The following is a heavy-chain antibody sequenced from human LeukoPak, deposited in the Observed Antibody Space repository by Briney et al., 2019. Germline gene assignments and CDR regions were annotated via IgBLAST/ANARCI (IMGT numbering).Heavy chain of an antibody. CDR3: ARSRDNVLDY. Sequence: GGSLRLSCAASGFIFSRYWMYWVRQVPGKGLVWVSRISSDGSDASYADSVEGRFAISRDSARNTLYLQMNSPRAEDTAVYYCARSRDNVLDYWGQGTLVTVSP. J-gene: IGHJ4*02. D-gene: IGHD1-1*01. CDR1: GFIFSRYW. CDR2: ISSDGSDA. V-gene: IGHV3-74*01.